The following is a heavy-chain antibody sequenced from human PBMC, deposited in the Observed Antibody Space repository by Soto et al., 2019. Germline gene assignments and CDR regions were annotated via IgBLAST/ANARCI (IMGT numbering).Heavy chain of an antibody. CDR1: GFNFSSFA. J-gene: IGHJ5*02. V-gene: IGHV3-23*01. CDR2: ISAKTTST. Sequence: EVQLLESGGGLVQPGGSLRLSRAASGFNFSSFAMSWVRQAPGRGPEWVAAISAKTTSTYYAEFAKGRFTISRDNSKDTLYLQMNSLRVEDTAIYYCDALGWSWGQGTLVTVSS. D-gene: IGHD3-3*01. CDR3: DALGWS.